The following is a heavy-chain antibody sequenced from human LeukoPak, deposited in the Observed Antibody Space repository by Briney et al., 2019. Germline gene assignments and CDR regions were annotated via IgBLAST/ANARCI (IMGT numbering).Heavy chain of an antibody. Sequence: GGSLRLSCAASGFTFSNAWMSWVRQAPGKGLEWVGRIKSKTDGGTTDYAAPVKGRFTISRDDSKNTLYLQMNSLRAEDTAVYYCAKSGRHIVVVTARSWFDPWGQGTLVTVSS. CDR1: GFTFSNAW. D-gene: IGHD2-21*02. CDR3: AKSGRHIVVVTARSWFDP. J-gene: IGHJ5*02. CDR2: IKSKTDGGTT. V-gene: IGHV3-15*01.